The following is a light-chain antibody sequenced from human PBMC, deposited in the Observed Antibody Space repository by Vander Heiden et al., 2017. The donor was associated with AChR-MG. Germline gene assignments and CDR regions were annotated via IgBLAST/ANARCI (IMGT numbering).Light chain of an antibody. CDR1: SGINVGTYR. Sequence: QAVLTQPSPLPASSRAPDDRPSTVHSGINVGTYRIYWYQQKPGSPPQYLLRYKSDSDKQQGCRVPSRFSGSKDDSANAGILLISGLQSEDEADYYCMIWHSSAWVFGGGTKLTDL. CDR3: MIWHSSAWV. CDR2: YKSDSDK. V-gene: IGLV5-45*03. J-gene: IGLJ3*02.